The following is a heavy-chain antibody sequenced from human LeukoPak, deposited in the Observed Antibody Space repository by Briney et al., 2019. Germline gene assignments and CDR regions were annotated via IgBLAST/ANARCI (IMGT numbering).Heavy chain of an antibody. V-gene: IGHV3-20*04. CDR3: SRGWNGPDY. CDR1: GFNFEDYD. J-gene: IGHJ4*02. Sequence: GGSLRLSCTASGFNFEDYDMTWVRQVPGKGLEWVSGINWSGRSTGYADSVKGRFTISRDNAENSLYLQMNSLRADDTAVYYCSRGWNGPDYWGQGTLVTVSS. CDR2: INWSGRST. D-gene: IGHD2-8*01.